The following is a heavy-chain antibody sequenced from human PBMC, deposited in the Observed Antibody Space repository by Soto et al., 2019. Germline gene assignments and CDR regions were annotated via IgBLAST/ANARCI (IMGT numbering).Heavy chain of an antibody. CDR3: AATYCSSTSCYPYYYYGMDV. CDR2: IGTAGDT. V-gene: IGHV3-13*01. J-gene: IGHJ6*02. D-gene: IGHD2-2*01. Sequence: GGSLRLSCAASGFTFSSYDMHWVRQATGKGLEWVSAIGTAGDTYYPGSVKGRFTISRENAKNSLYLQMNSLRAEDTAVYYCAATYCSSTSCYPYYYYGMDVWGQGTTVTVSS. CDR1: GFTFSSYD.